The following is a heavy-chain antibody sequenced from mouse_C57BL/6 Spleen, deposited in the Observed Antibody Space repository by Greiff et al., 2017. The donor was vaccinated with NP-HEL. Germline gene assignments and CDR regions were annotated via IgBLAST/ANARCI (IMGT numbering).Heavy chain of an antibody. V-gene: IGHV1-26*01. D-gene: IGHD1-1*01. Sequence: EVQLQQSGPELVKPGASVKISCKASGYTFTDYYMNWVKQSHGKSLEWIGDINPNNGGTSYNQKFKGKATLTVDKSSSTAYMELRSLTSEDSAVYYCARKADYYGSSYGDYWGQGTTLTVSS. CDR1: GYTFTDYY. J-gene: IGHJ2*01. CDR2: INPNNGGT. CDR3: ARKADYYGSSYGDY.